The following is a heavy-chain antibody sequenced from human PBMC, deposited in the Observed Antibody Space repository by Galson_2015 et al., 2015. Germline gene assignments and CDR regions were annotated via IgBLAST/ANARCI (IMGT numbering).Heavy chain of an antibody. CDR2: LSGGGHST. Sequence: SLRLSCAASGFTFSDYAMSWVRQAPGQGLEWVSALSGGGHSTFYADSVKGRFTISRDNSKNTLYLQMDSLGPGDTAVYYCVKHNWNWGAHFDYGGQGTRVTVSS. CDR1: GFTFSDYA. CDR3: VKHNWNWGAHFDY. V-gene: IGHV3-23*01. D-gene: IGHD1-1*01. J-gene: IGHJ4*02.